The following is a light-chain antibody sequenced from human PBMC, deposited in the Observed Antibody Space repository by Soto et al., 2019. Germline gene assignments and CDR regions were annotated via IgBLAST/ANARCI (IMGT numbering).Light chain of an antibody. CDR3: QQRSNWPPWP. V-gene: IGKV3-11*01. CDR2: DAS. Sequence: EIVLTQSPATLSLSPGERATLSCRASQSVSSYLAWYQQKPGQAPRLLTYDASNRATGIPARFSGSGSGTDFALTISSLEPEDFAVYYCQQRSNWPPWPFGQGTKVEIK. J-gene: IGKJ1*01. CDR1: QSVSSY.